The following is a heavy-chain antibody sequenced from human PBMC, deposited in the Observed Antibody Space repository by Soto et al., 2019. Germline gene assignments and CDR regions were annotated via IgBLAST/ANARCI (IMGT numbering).Heavy chain of an antibody. D-gene: IGHD1-1*01. CDR2: IIPILGIA. CDR3: ARSKSTKTNWTFAFDI. CDR1: GGTFSSYT. V-gene: IGHV1-69*02. J-gene: IGHJ3*02. Sequence: GASVKVSCKASGGTFSSYTISWVRQAPGQGLEWMGRIIPILGIANYAQKFQGRVTITADKSTSTAYMELSSLRSEDTAVYYCARSKSTKTNWTFAFDIWGQGKMVTVSS.